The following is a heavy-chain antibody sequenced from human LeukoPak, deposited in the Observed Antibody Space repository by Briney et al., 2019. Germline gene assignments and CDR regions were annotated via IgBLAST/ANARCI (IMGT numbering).Heavy chain of an antibody. D-gene: IGHD5-24*01. CDR1: GYTFTGYY. V-gene: IGHV1-2*02. CDR2: INPNSGGT. Sequence: ASVKVSCKASGYTFTGYYMHWVRQAPGQGLEWMGWINPNSGGTNYAQKFQGRVTMTRDTSISTAYMELSRLRSDDTAVYYCARSFGDRDSYNKGSFDIWGQGTMVTVSS. J-gene: IGHJ3*02. CDR3: ARSFGDRDSYNKGSFDI.